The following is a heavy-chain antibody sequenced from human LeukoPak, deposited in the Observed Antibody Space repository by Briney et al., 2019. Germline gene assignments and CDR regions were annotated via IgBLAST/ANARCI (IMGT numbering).Heavy chain of an antibody. V-gene: IGHV4-61*02. CDR2: ISSSGST. Sequence: SETLSLTCTVSGGSISSGEYFWNWIRQPAGKGLEWIGRISSSGSTNYNPSLKSRVAISVDASKSQFSLRVTSMTAADTAVYYCARAFVLSWTDVLGSRLHPDAFDFWGQGTLVTVSS. J-gene: IGHJ3*01. D-gene: IGHD1-1*01. CDR1: GGSISSGEYF. CDR3: ARAFVLSWTDVLGSRLHPDAFDF.